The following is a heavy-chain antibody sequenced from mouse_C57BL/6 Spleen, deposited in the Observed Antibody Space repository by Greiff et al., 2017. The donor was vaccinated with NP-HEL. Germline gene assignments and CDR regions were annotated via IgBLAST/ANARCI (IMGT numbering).Heavy chain of an antibody. Sequence: DVMLVESGGGLVKPGGSLKLSCAASGFTFSDYGMHWVRQAPEQGLEWVAYISSGSSTIYYADTVKGRFTISRDNAKNTLFLQMTSLRSEDTAMYYFARVPNYYGSTSFAYWGQGTLVTVSA. J-gene: IGHJ3*01. CDR1: GFTFSDYG. D-gene: IGHD1-1*01. CDR3: ARVPNYYGSTSFAY. CDR2: ISSGSSTI. V-gene: IGHV5-17*01.